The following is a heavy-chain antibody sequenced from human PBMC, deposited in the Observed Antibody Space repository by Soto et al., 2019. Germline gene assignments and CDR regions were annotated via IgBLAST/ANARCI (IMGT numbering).Heavy chain of an antibody. Sequence: GGSLRLSCEASGFTLDTYEMNWVRQAPGKGLEWVSKISDSGITYYSDSVEGRFTISRENTRNSLFLQMDSLTVEDTAVYYCARDSPVVMVFSGSSYHSYGMDVWGQGTTVTVSS. CDR1: GFTLDTYE. V-gene: IGHV3-48*03. D-gene: IGHD2-8*01. CDR2: ISDSGIT. CDR3: ARDSPVVMVFSGSSYHSYGMDV. J-gene: IGHJ6*02.